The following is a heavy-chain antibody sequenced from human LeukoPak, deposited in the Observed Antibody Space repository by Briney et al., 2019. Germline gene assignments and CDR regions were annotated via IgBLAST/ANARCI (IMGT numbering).Heavy chain of an antibody. V-gene: IGHV3-53*01. Sequence: GGSLRLSCAASGFTVSSNYMSWVRQAPGKGLQWVSVIYSGGRTYYADSVKGRFTISRDNSKNTLYLQMNSLRAEDTAVYYCARPWSSSGNQEAFNYYYYGMDVWGQGTTVTVSS. CDR1: GFTVSSNY. J-gene: IGHJ6*02. D-gene: IGHD6-13*01. CDR3: ARPWSSSGNQEAFNYYYYGMDV. CDR2: IYSGGRT.